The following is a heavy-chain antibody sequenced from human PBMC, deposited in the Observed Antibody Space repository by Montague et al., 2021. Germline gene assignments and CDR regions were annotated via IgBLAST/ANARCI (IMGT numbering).Heavy chain of an antibody. V-gene: IGHV3-9*01. CDR1: GFLFNNYV. J-gene: IGHJ4*02. CDR2: INGNSINI. Sequence: SLSLSFSASGFLFNNYVMNWVRQAPGKGLEWVSGINGNSINIDYADSVKGRFTISRDNAKNSLYLQMNSLRAEDTAFYYCVKDTRDYYPDFWGQGILVTVSS. D-gene: IGHD3-3*01. CDR3: VKDTRDYYPDF.